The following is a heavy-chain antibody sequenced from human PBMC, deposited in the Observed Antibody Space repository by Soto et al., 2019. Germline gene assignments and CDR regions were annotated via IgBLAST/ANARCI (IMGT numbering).Heavy chain of an antibody. CDR3: ARDLYYYDSSGYYTPPPAGDFDY. CDR1: GYTFTSYG. D-gene: IGHD3-22*01. V-gene: IGHV1-18*01. Sequence: ASVKVSCKASGYTFTSYGISWVRQAPGQGLEWMGWISAYNGNTNYAQKLQGRVTMTTDTSTSTAYMELRSLRSDYTAVYYCARDLYYYDSSGYYTPPPAGDFDYWGQGTLVTVSS. CDR2: ISAYNGNT. J-gene: IGHJ4*02.